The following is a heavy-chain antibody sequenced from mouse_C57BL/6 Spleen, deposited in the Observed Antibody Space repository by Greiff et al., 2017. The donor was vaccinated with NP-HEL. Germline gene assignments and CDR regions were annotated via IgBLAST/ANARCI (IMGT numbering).Heavy chain of an antibody. D-gene: IGHD1-2*01. V-gene: IGHV3-6*01. Sequence: LQESGPGLVKPSQSLSLTCSVTGYSITSGYYWNWIRQFPGNKLEWMGYISYDGSNNYNPSLKNRISITRDTSKNQFFLKLNSVTTEDTATYYCARDYGPFDYWGQGTTLTVSS. CDR3: ARDYGPFDY. CDR2: ISYDGSN. J-gene: IGHJ2*01. CDR1: GYSITSGYY.